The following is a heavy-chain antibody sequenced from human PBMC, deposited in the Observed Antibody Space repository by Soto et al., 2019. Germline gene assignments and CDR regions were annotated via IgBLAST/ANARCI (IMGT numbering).Heavy chain of an antibody. CDR3: AKEDATVVTIDY. CDR1: GFTFSSYG. CDR2: ISYDGSNK. J-gene: IGHJ4*02. D-gene: IGHD4-17*01. V-gene: IGHV3-30*18. Sequence: QVQLVESGGGVVQPGRSLRLSCAASGFTFSSYGIHWVRQAPGKGLEWVAVISYDGSNKYYADSVKGRFTISRDNSKNPQYLQMNSLRAEDTAVYYCAKEDATVVTIDYWGQGTLVTVSS.